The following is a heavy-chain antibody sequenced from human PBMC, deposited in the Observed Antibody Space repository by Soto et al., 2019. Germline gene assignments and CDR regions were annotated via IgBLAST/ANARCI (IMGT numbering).Heavy chain of an antibody. J-gene: IGHJ6*02. CDR2: IYYSGST. CDR1: GGSISSGGYY. D-gene: IGHD3-9*01. Sequence: PSETLSLTCTVSGGSISSGGYYWTWIRQHPGKGLEWIGYIYYSGSTHYNPSLKSRVTISVDTSKNQFSLKLSSVTAADTAVYYCASWAPYDDILTVDYGMDVWGQGTTVTVSS. V-gene: IGHV4-31*03. CDR3: ASWAPYDDILTVDYGMDV.